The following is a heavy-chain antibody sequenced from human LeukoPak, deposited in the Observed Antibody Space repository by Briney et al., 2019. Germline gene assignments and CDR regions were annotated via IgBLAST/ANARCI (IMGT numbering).Heavy chain of an antibody. CDR3: ARASGGSSVNYNWFDP. CDR2: IYYSGST. J-gene: IGHJ5*02. Sequence: KASQTLSLTCTVSGGSISSGDYYWSWIRQPPGKGLEWIGYIYYSGSTYYNPSLKSRVTISVDTSKNQFSLKLSSVTAADTAVYYCARASGGSSVNYNWFDPWGQGTLVTVSS. CDR1: GGSISSGDYY. D-gene: IGHD1-26*01. V-gene: IGHV4-30-4*08.